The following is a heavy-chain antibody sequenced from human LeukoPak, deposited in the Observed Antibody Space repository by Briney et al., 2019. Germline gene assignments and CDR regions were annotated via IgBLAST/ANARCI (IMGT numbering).Heavy chain of an antibody. D-gene: IGHD3-10*01. J-gene: IGHJ3*01. CDR2: IYHSGST. V-gene: IGHV4-38-2*02. Sequence: SETLSLTCTVSGYSISSGYYWGWIRQPPGRGLEWIGSIYHSGSTCYNPSLKSRVTVSVDTSKNQFSLKLSSVTAADTAVYYCAREYGSGSDLYASDVWGQGTMVTVSS. CDR3: AREYGSGSDLYASDV. CDR1: GYSISSGYY.